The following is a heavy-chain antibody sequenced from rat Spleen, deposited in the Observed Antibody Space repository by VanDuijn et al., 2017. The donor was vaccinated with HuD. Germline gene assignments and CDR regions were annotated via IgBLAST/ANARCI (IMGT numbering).Heavy chain of an antibody. V-gene: IGHV5-7*01. J-gene: IGHJ2*01. Sequence: EVQLVESGGGLVQPGRSLKLSCAGSGFTFSDYTMAWVRQAPKKGLEWVAAILYDGSNTYYRDSVKGRFTVSRDNAKSTLYLQMDSLRSEDTAIYYCARPTTGIPFNYWGQGVMVTVSS. CDR2: ILYDGSNT. CDR1: GFTFSDYT. CDR3: ARPTTGIPFNY. D-gene: IGHD1-9*01.